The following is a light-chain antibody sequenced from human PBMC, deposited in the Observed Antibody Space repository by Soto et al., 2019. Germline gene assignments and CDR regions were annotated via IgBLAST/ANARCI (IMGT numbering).Light chain of an antibody. CDR2: DAS. V-gene: IGKV3-11*01. J-gene: IGKJ4*01. CDR3: QSRTPWLT. Sequence: ESLLTHSPATRSLSPGEIATLSCRASRSVSMYLAWYQQKPGQAPRLLIYDASNRAPGVPARFSGSGFGTDFTLTISGLDPDDFAVYYCQSRTPWLTFGGGTKVDIK. CDR1: RSVSMY.